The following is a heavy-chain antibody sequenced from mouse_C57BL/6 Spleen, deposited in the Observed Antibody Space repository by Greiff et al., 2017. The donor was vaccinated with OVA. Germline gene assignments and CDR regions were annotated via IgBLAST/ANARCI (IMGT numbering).Heavy chain of an antibody. D-gene: IGHD1-1*01. J-gene: IGHJ2*01. CDR1: GYTFTDYN. V-gene: IGHV1-22*01. Sequence: EVQVVESGPELVKPGASVKMSCKASGYTFTDYNMHWVKQSHGKSLEWIGYINPNNGGTSYNQKFKGKATLTVNKSSSTAYMELRSLTSEDSAVYYCASYYGSSFDYWGQGTTLTVSS. CDR2: INPNNGGT. CDR3: ASYYGSSFDY.